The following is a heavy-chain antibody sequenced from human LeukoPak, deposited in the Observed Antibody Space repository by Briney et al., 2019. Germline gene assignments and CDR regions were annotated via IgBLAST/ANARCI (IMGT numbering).Heavy chain of an antibody. J-gene: IGHJ4*02. CDR1: GGTFSSYA. CDR2: IIPIFGTA. V-gene: IGHV1-69*01. Sequence: ASVKVSCKASGGTFSSYAISWVRQAPGQGLEWMGGIIPIFGTANYAQKFQGRVTITADESTSTAYMELSSLRSEDTAVYYCARDSTYYDILTGYYNRNLSDYWGQGTLVTVSS. CDR3: ARDSTYYDILTGYYNRNLSDY. D-gene: IGHD3-9*01.